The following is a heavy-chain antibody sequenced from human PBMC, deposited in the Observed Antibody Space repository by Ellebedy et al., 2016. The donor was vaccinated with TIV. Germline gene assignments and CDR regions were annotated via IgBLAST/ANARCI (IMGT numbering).Heavy chain of an antibody. Sequence: GGSLRLXCAASGFTFSSYGMHWVRQAPGKGLEWVAVIWYDGSNKYYADSVKGRFTISRDNSKNTLYLQMNSLRAEDTAVYYCARDEIAARSLTNFDYWGQGTLVTVSS. CDR2: IWYDGSNK. D-gene: IGHD6-6*01. V-gene: IGHV3-33*08. J-gene: IGHJ4*02. CDR3: ARDEIAARSLTNFDY. CDR1: GFTFSSYG.